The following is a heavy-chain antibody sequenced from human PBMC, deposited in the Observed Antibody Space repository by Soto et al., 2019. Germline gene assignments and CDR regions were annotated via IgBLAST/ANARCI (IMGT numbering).Heavy chain of an antibody. CDR3: ARDIVATADNKWFDP. CDR1: GFTFGEYV. D-gene: IGHD2-21*01. V-gene: IGHV3-49*03. Sequence: PGGSLRLSCTASGFTFGEYVMSWFRQAPGKGLDWVGFIRSKAYGGATEYAASVKGRFTISRDDSKSIAYLQMNSLKTEDTAVYYCARDIVATADNKWFDPWGQGILVTVSS. CDR2: IRSKAYGGAT. J-gene: IGHJ5*02.